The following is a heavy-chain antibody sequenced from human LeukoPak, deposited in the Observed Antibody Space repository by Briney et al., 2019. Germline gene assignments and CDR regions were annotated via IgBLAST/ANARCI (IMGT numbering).Heavy chain of an antibody. D-gene: IGHD6-13*01. CDR3: AREKIPALVFDP. V-gene: IGHV3-48*03. Sequence: GGSLRLSCAASGFPFSSYEMHWLRQAPGKGLEWVAHISGSSGNVLYSDSVKGRFSVSRDNANNLLYLQMNSLRDEDTAVYYCAREKIPALVFDPWGQGTLVAVSP. J-gene: IGHJ5*02. CDR1: GFPFSSYE. CDR2: ISGSSGNV.